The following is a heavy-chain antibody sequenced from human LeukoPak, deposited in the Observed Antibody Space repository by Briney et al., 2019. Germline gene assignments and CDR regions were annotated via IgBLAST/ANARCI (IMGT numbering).Heavy chain of an antibody. CDR1: GFTFSSYD. CDR2: IGTAGDT. D-gene: IGHD2-2*01. J-gene: IGHJ3*02. V-gene: IGHV3-13*01. Sequence: PTGGSLRLSCAASGFTFSSYDMHWVGQATGKGLEWVSAIGTAGDTYYPGSVKGRFTISRENAKNSLYLQMNSLRAGDTAVYYCARGGRCSSTSCYLADDAFDIWGQGTMVTVSS. CDR3: ARGGRCSSTSCYLADDAFDI.